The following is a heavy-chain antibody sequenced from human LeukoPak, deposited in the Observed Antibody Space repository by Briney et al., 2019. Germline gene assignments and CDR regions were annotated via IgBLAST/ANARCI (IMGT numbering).Heavy chain of an antibody. Sequence: GRSLSLSCAASAFTFSSYGMSWGRQAPRKGLYWLSRIITSSDRTYYADSVKGRFTISRDNSKNTLYLQMNSLRAEDTAIYYCAKGKRYNWDDDAVDMWGQGTMVIVSS. CDR2: IITSSDRT. J-gene: IGHJ3*02. D-gene: IGHD1-20*01. V-gene: IGHV3-23*01. CDR3: AKGKRYNWDDDAVDM. CDR1: AFTFSSYG.